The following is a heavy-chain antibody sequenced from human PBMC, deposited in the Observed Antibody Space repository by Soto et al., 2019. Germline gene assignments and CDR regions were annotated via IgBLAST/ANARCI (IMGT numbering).Heavy chain of an antibody. CDR3: ASDPQDIVVVPAAKNY. Sequence: PGVSLRLSCAASGFTFSSSGMHWVRQAPGKGLEWVAVISYDGSNKYYADSVKGRFTISRDNSKNTLYLQMNSLRAEDTAVYYCASDPQDIVVVPAAKNYWGQGTLVTVSS. V-gene: IGHV3-30*03. J-gene: IGHJ4*02. CDR2: ISYDGSNK. D-gene: IGHD2-2*01. CDR1: GFTFSSSG.